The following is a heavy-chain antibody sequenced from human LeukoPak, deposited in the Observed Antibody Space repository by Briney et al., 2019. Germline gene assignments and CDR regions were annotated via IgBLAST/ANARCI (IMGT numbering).Heavy chain of an antibody. CDR2: MNPNSGNT. D-gene: IGHD6-13*01. CDR1: GYTFTSYD. CDR3: ARGRNWYSSSWYSY. Sequence: ASVKVSCKASGYTFTSYDINWVRQATGQGLEWMGWMNPNSGNTGYAQKFQGRAAMTRNTSISTAYMELSSLRSEDTAAYYCARGRNWYSSSWYSYWGQGTLVTVSS. V-gene: IGHV1-8*01. J-gene: IGHJ4*02.